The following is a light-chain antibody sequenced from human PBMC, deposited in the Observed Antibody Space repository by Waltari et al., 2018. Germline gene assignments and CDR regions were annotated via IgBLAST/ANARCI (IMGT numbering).Light chain of an antibody. V-gene: IGKV2-28*01. CDR2: LVS. CDR1: QSLLHSSGNTL. CDR3: MQARQTPWT. J-gene: IGKJ1*01. Sequence: DIVMTQSPLSLSVTPGEPASISCRSSQSLLHSSGNTLLDWYLQKPGQSPQLLIYLVSNRASGVPDRFSGSGSGTDFTLKISRVEAEDVGVYFCMQARQTPWTFGQGTKVEIK.